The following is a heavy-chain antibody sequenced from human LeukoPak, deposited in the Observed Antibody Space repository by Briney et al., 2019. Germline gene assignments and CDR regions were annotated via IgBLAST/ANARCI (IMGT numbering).Heavy chain of an antibody. V-gene: IGHV3-7*01. CDR1: GSTFSSYE. CDR3: ARVSIWEQQLKEILYYYYYMDV. D-gene: IGHD6-13*01. J-gene: IGHJ6*03. CDR2: IKQDGSEK. Sequence: PGGSLRLSCAASGSTFSSYEMNWVRQAPGKGLEWVANIKQDGSEKYYVDSVKGRFTISRDNAKNSLYLQMNSLRAEDTAVYYCARVSIWEQQLKEILYYYYYMDVWGKGTTVTISS.